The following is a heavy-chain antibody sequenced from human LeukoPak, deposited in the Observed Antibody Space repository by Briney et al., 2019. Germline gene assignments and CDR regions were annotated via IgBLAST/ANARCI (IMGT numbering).Heavy chain of an antibody. CDR3: XXXXYGP. V-gene: IGHV3-15*01. Sequence: PGGSLRLSCAASGFTFSDDWMNWVRQAPGKGPEWVGHIKARRAGGTTEYAAPVGGRFTISRDDSRSILYLQMNNLKTEDTALYXXXXXXYGPWGXGTLVTVSS. CDR1: GFTFSDDW. D-gene: IGHD3-10*01. J-gene: IGHJ5*02. CDR2: IKARRAGGTT.